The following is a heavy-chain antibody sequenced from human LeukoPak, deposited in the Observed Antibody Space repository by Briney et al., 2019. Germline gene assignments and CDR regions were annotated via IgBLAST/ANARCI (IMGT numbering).Heavy chain of an antibody. CDR1: GGSISSYY. CDR2: IYTSGST. Sequence: ASETLSLTCTVSGGSISSYYWSWIRQRAGKGLEWIGRIYTSGSTNYNPSLKSRVTMSVDTSKNQFSLKLSSVTAEDTAVYYCARDGYSGYDWFDYWGQGTLVTVSS. CDR3: ARDGYSGYDWFDY. J-gene: IGHJ4*02. D-gene: IGHD5-12*01. V-gene: IGHV4-4*07.